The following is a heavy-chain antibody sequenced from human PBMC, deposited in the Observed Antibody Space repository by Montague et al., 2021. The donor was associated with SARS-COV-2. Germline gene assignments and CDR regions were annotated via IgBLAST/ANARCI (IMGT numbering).Heavy chain of an antibody. CDR3: ARESMTGDAFDI. J-gene: IGHJ3*02. CDR1: GASVSGSD. Sequence: SETLSLTCTVSGASVSGSDWGWIRQSPGKGLEWIGYFYSVGSTDYNPSLESRVTISRDTSKNQFSLKVRSVTAADRAVYYCARESMTGDAFDIWGQGTMVTVSS. V-gene: IGHV4-59*02. CDR2: FYSVGST.